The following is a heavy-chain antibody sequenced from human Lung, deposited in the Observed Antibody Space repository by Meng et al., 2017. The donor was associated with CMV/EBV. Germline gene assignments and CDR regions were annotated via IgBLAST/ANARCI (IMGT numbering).Heavy chain of an antibody. CDR3: AKLESPIVYEKIFDI. Sequence: GGSXRPXCAAPGFSFSSYGMHWVRQAPGKGLEWVAFIHYGTNDKYYADSVKGRFTISRDNSKNTLYLQMYSLRAEDTAVYYCAKLESPIVYEKIFDIWGQGXMVTVSS. D-gene: IGHD2/OR15-2a*01. CDR2: IHYGTNDK. J-gene: IGHJ3*02. V-gene: IGHV3-30*02. CDR1: GFSFSSYG.